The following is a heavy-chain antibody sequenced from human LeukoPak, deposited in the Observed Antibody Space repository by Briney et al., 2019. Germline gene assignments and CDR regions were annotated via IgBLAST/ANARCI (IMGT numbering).Heavy chain of an antibody. V-gene: IGHV3-30*03. CDR3: ARGRAGYCTNTSCYTGMDV. CDR2: ISYDGSNE. D-gene: IGHD2-2*01. Sequence: GGSLRLSCAASGFTFSSYGMHWVRQAPGKGLEWVALISYDGSNEYYADSVRGRFTISRDNSKFTLYMQMNSLRAEDTAVYYCARGRAGYCTNTSCYTGMDVWGQGTTVTVSS. CDR1: GFTFSSYG. J-gene: IGHJ6*02.